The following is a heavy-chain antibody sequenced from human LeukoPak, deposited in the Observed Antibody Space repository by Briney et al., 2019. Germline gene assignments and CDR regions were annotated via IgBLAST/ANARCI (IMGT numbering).Heavy chain of an antibody. CDR3: ARGPNFGSRVDYFDY. V-gene: IGHV3-7*01. J-gene: IGHJ4*02. Sequence: GGSLRLPCAASGFILRSHWMSWVRQAPGRGLEWVAHIKQDGSEEQYVDSVEGRFILSGDDAKNSVYLQMNSLRVDDTAVYYCARGPNFGSRVDYFDYWGQGTPITVSS. D-gene: IGHD5-12*01. CDR1: GFILRSHW. CDR2: IKQDGSEE.